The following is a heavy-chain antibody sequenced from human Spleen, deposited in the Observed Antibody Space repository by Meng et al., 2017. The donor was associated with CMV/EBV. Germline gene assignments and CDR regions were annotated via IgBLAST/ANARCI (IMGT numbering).Heavy chain of an antibody. Sequence: GESLKISCAASGFTFSSYWMHWVRQAPGKGLVWVSRINSDGSSTSYADSVKGRFTISRDNAKNTLYLQMNSLRVEDTAVYYCARAGAFPQYYDYWGQGMLVTVSS. CDR1: GFTFSSYW. D-gene: IGHD3-3*02. CDR2: INSDGSST. V-gene: IGHV3-74*01. CDR3: ARAGAFPQYYDY. J-gene: IGHJ4*02.